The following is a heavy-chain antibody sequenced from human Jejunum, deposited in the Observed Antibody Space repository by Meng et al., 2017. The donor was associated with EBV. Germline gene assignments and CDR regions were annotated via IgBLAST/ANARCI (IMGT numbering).Heavy chain of an antibody. CDR3: ARQGPSGRTFDY. Sequence: QLQLQEAGPVLVEPSDTLSLTCTVSGGSISSSSYYWGWIRQPPGKGLEWIGTYYNSGSTYYNPSLKSRVTISVDTSKNQFSLKLISVTAADTAAYYCARQGPSGRTFDYWGQGTLVTVSS. CDR2: YYNSGST. J-gene: IGHJ4*02. D-gene: IGHD1-26*01. V-gene: IGHV4-39*01. CDR1: GGSISSSSYY.